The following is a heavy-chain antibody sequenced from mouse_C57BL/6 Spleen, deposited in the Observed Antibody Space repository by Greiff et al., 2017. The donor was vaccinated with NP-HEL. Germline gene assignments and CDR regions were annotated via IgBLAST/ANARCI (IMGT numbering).Heavy chain of an antibody. CDR3: ARSSVTTVEDFAY. CDR1: GYTFTSYW. J-gene: IGHJ3*01. CDR2: IHPNSGST. V-gene: IGHV1-64*01. Sequence: QVQLQQPGAELVKPGASVKLSCKASGYTFTSYWMHWVKQRPGQGLEWIGMIHPNSGSTNYNEKFKSKATLTVDKSSSTAYMQLSSLTSEDSAVYYCARSSVTTVEDFAYWGQGTLVTVSA. D-gene: IGHD1-1*01.